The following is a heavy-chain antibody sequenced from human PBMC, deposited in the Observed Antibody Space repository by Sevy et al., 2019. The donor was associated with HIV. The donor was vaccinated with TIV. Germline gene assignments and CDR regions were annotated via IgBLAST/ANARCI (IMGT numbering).Heavy chain of an antibody. CDR3: ARRTLGGWELLGSFDI. CDR1: GFTFSSYW. V-gene: IGHV3-74*01. Sequence: GGSLRLSCAASGFTFSSYWMHWVRQAPGKGLVWVSRINSDGSSTLYADSVKGRCTLSRDNAKDTLYLQMNSLRADDTAVYYCARRTLGGWELLGSFDIWGQGTMVTVSS. J-gene: IGHJ3*02. D-gene: IGHD2-15*01. CDR2: INSDGSST.